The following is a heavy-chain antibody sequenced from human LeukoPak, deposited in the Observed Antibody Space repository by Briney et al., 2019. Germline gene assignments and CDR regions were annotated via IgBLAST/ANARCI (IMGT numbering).Heavy chain of an antibody. CDR2: INPNSGVT. D-gene: IGHD3-10*01. V-gene: IGHV1-2*02. Sequence: ASVNVSCKASGYTFTRYYMHWVRQAPGQGLEWMGWINPNSGVTNYAQKFQGRVTMTRDTSISTAYMELSRLRSDDTAVYYCARSRGVITHLDEYLQQWRQGTLATV. CDR1: GYTFTRYY. J-gene: IGHJ1*01. CDR3: ARSRGVITHLDEYLQQ.